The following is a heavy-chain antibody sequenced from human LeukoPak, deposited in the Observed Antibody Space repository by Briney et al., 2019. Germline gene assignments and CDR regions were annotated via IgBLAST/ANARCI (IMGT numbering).Heavy chain of an antibody. J-gene: IGHJ4*02. CDR1: GFTFSDYY. CDR2: ISSSGSTI. V-gene: IGHV3-11*01. Sequence: GGTLRLSFAASGFTFSDYYMSWIRKAPGNGLEWVSYISSSGSTIYYADSVKGRFTISRDNAKNSLYLQMNSLRAEDTAVYYCARAGITFGGVIALFDYWSQGTLVTVSS. CDR3: ARAGITFGGVIALFDY. D-gene: IGHD3-16*02.